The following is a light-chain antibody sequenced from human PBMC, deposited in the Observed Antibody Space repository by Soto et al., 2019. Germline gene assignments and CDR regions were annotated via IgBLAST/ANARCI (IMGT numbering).Light chain of an antibody. CDR3: QTWGTGFLV. V-gene: IGLV4-69*01. CDR2: LNSDGRH. CDR1: SGHRTYA. Sequence: QLVLTQSPSASASLGASVKLTCTLSSGHRTYAIAWHQQQPEKGPRYLMNLNSDGRHTKGDGIPDRFSGSSSGTERYLTISSLQSEDEADYYCQTWGTGFLVFGGGTKVTVL. J-gene: IGLJ2*01.